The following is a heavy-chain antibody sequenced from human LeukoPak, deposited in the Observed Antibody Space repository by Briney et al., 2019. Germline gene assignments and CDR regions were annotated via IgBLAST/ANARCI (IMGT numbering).Heavy chain of an antibody. V-gene: IGHV4-59*01. J-gene: IGHJ4*02. CDR1: GDSISSYY. CDR2: IYYSGST. CDR3: ARDSLSRGRQWLNFDY. Sequence: SETLSLTCTVSGDSISSYYWSWIRQPPGKGLEWIGYIYYSGSTNYNPSLKSRVTISVDTSKNQFSLKLSSVTAADTAVYYCARDSLSRGRQWLNFDYWGQGTLVTVSS. D-gene: IGHD6-19*01.